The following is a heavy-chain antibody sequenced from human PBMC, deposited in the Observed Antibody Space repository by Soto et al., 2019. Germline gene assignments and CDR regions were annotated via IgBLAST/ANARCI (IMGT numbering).Heavy chain of an antibody. CDR2: FDPEDGET. D-gene: IGHD6-6*01. Sequence: ASVNVSCKFSGYTLTELSIHWVRQAPGKGLEWMGGFDPEDGETIYAQKFQGRVTMTEDTSTDTAYMELSSLRSEDTAVYYCATVFIAACYWGQGTLVTVSS. CDR1: GYTLTELS. CDR3: ATVFIAACY. J-gene: IGHJ4*02. V-gene: IGHV1-24*01.